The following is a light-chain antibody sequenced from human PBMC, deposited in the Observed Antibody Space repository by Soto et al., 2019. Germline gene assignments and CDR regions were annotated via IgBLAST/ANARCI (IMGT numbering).Light chain of an antibody. CDR2: SNN. J-gene: IGLJ1*01. V-gene: IGLV1-47*02. Sequence: QAVVTQPPSASGTPGQRVTISCSGSSSNTGSNYVYWYQQLPGTAPKLLIYSNNQRPSGVPDRFSGSKSGTSASLAISGLRSEDEADYYCAAWDDSLGGYVFGTGTKLTVL. CDR1: SSNTGSNY. CDR3: AAWDDSLGGYV.